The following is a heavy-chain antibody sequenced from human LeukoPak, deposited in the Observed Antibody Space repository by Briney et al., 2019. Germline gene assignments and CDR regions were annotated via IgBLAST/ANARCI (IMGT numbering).Heavy chain of an antibody. J-gene: IGHJ3*01. Sequence: EWMGWMHPNSGNTGYAQKFQGRVTMTRNTSISTAYMELSSLRSEDTAVYYCARGIAMPTWGQGTMVTVSS. CDR2: MHPNSGNT. V-gene: IGHV1-8*01. D-gene: IGHD2-2*01. CDR3: ARGIAMPT.